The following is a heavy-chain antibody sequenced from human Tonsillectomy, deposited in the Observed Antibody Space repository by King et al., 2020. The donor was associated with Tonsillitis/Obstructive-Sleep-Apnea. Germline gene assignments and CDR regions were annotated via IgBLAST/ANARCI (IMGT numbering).Heavy chain of an antibody. CDR3: AREGGVWRDAFDN. D-gene: IGHD3-3*01. CDR1: GGSISSYY. J-gene: IGHJ3*02. V-gene: IGHV4-59*01. CDR2: IYYSGST. Sequence: VQLQESGPGLVKPSETLSLTCTVSGGSISSYYWSWIRQPPGKGLEWIGYIYYSGSTNYNPSLKSRVTISVDTSKNQFSLKLSSVTAADTAVYYCAREGGVWRDAFDNWGQGTMVTVSS.